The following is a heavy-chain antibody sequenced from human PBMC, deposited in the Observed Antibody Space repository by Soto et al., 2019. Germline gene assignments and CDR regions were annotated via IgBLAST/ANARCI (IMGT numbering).Heavy chain of an antibody. Sequence: QVQLQESGPGLVKPSQTLSLTCTVSGGSISSGGYYWSWIRQHPGKGLEWIGYIYYSGSTYYNPSLESRVTIAVDPSKNQFSLKLSSVTAADTAVYYCARVCGGDCHYGMDVWGQGTTVTVSS. V-gene: IGHV4-31*03. CDR1: GGSISSGGYY. J-gene: IGHJ6*02. CDR3: ARVCGGDCHYGMDV. CDR2: IYYSGST. D-gene: IGHD2-21*02.